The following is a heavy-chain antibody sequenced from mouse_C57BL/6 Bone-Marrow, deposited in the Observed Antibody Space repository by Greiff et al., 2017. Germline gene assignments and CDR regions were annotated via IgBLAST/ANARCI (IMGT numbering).Heavy chain of an antibody. Sequence: EVKLVESGGDLVKPGGSLQLSCAASGFTFSSYGMSWVRPTPDKRLEWVATISSGGSYTSYPDSVKGRFTISRDNDKNTLYLQMSSLKSEDTAMYYCARRDTTVVAPFDDWGQGTTLTVSS. V-gene: IGHV5-6*02. J-gene: IGHJ2*01. CDR3: ARRDTTVVAPFDD. D-gene: IGHD1-1*01. CDR1: GFTFSSYG. CDR2: ISSGGSYT.